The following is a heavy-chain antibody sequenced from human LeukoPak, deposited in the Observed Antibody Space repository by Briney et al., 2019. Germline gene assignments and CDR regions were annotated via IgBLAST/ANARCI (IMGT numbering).Heavy chain of an antibody. CDR2: INPNSGGT. CDR1: GYTFTDYY. D-gene: IGHD2-21*02. V-gene: IGHV1-2*02. CDR3: ARDYCGGDCYPEY. Sequence: ASVKVSCKASGYTFTDYYMHWVRQAPGQGLEWMGWINPNSGGTSYAQKFQGRVTMTRDTSISTAYMELSRLRSDDTAMYYCARDYCGGDCYPEYWGQGTLVTVSS. J-gene: IGHJ4*02.